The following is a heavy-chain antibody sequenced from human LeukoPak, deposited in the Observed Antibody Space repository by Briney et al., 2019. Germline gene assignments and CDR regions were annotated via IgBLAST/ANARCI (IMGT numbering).Heavy chain of an antibody. Sequence: PGGSLRLSCAASGFTFSSYAMSWVRQAPGKGLEWVSAIGGSGGSTYYADSVKGRSTISRDNSKNTLYLQMNSLRAEDTAVYYCARGMITYYYDSSGYITPLDYWGQGTLVTVSS. CDR2: IGGSGGST. J-gene: IGHJ4*02. CDR1: GFTFSSYA. V-gene: IGHV3-23*01. D-gene: IGHD3-22*01. CDR3: ARGMITYYYDSSGYITPLDY.